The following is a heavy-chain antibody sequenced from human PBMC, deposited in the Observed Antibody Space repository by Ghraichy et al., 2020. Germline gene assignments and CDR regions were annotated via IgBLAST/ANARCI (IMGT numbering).Heavy chain of an antibody. J-gene: IGHJ4*02. CDR2: INAGNGNT. Sequence: ASVKVSCKASGYTFTSYAMHWVRQAPGQRLEWMGWINAGNGNTKYSQKFQGRVTITRDTSASTAYMELSSLRSEDTAVYYCARGVVVPAAIRGSAFDYWGQGTLVTVSS. V-gene: IGHV1-3*01. CDR1: GYTFTSYA. D-gene: IGHD2-2*01. CDR3: ARGVVVPAAIRGSAFDY.